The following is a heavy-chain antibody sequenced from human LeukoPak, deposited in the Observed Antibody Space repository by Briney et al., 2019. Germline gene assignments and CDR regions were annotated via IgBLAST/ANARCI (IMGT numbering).Heavy chain of an antibody. Sequence: GESLKISCKGSGYSFTSYWIGWVRQMPGKGLEWMGIIYPGDSDTRYSPSFQGQVTISADKSISTAYLRWSSLKASDTAMYYCARASYSGSYLGAGGDYWGQGTLVTVSS. CDR3: ARASYSGSYLGAGGDY. CDR2: IYPGDSDT. CDR1: GYSFTSYW. J-gene: IGHJ4*02. D-gene: IGHD1-26*01. V-gene: IGHV5-51*03.